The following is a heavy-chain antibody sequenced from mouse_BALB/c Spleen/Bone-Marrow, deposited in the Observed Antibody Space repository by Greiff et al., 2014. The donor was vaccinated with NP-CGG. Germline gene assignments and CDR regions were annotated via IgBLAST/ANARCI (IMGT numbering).Heavy chain of an antibody. D-gene: IGHD2-3*01. J-gene: IGHJ3*01. CDR2: IYPYNGGT. CDR1: GYTFTDYN. Sequence: VQLKESGPELVKPGASVKISCKASGYTFTDYNMHWVKQSHGRSLEWIGYIYPYNGGTGYNQKFKSKATLTVDNSSSTAYMELRSLTSEDSAVYYCAGGWLLSWFAYWGQGTLVTVSA. CDR3: AGGWLLSWFAY. V-gene: IGHV1S29*02.